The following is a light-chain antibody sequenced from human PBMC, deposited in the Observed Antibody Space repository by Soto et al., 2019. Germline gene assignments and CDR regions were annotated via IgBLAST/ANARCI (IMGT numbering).Light chain of an antibody. CDR2: QAS. V-gene: IGKV1-5*03. CDR1: QTISNW. J-gene: IGKJ1*01. CDR3: QHYNDFPWT. Sequence: DIQMTQSPSTLSASVGDRVTVTCRASQTISNWLAWYQQKPGKAPKLLISQASSLESGVPSRFSGSGSGTEFTLTISSLQPDDFATYYCQHYNDFPWTFGQGTTVEI.